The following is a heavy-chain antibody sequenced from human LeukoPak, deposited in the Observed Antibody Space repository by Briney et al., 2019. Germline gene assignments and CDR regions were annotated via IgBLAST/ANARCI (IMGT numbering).Heavy chain of an antibody. V-gene: IGHV3-7*03. J-gene: IGHJ4*02. CDR3: ARDDRTLLWFGELLPVFDY. Sequence: PGGSPRLSCAASGFTFSSYWMSWVRQAPGKGLEWVANIKQDGSEKYYVDSVKGRFTISRDNAKNSLYLQMNSLRAEDTAVYYCARDDRTLLWFGELLPVFDYWGQGTLVTVSS. CDR2: IKQDGSEK. CDR1: GFTFSSYW. D-gene: IGHD3-10*01.